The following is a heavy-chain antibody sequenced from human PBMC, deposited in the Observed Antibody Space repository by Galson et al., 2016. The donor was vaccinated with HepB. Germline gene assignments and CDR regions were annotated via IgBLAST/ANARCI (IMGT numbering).Heavy chain of an antibody. Sequence: SVKVSCKASGFTLTTYAMQWVRQVPGQRPEWMGWINGGTGNTQYSQKFQGRVTITRDTSANKLYLELSSRRSDDTAVYYCAGTLHRCFYDWGQGTLFTLSS. D-gene: IGHD2/OR15-2a*01. CDR2: INGGTGNT. V-gene: IGHV1-3*01. J-gene: IGHJ4*02. CDR1: GFTLTTYA. CDR3: AGTLHRCFYD.